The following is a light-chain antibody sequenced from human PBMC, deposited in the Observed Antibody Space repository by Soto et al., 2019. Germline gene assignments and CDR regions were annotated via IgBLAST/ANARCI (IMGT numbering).Light chain of an antibody. CDR3: SSSTSSRSYV. V-gene: IGLV2-14*01. CDR2: DVS. CDR1: SSDVGGYNY. J-gene: IGLJ1*01. Sequence: QSVLTQPASVSGSPGQSITLSCTGTSSDVGGYNYVSWYQQHPGKAPKLMIYDVSNRPSGVSNRFSGSKSGNTASLTISGLQAEDEADYYCSSSTSSRSYVFGTGT.